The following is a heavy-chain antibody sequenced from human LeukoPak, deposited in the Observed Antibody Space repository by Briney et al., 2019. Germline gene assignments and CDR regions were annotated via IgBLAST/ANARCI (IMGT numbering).Heavy chain of an antibody. CDR2: IIPIFGTA. CDR3: ARDPAYCGGDCYSNDAFDI. CDR1: GGTFSSYT. J-gene: IGHJ3*02. Sequence: SVKVSCKASGGTFSSYTISWVRQAPGQGLEWMGRIIPIFGTANYAQKFQGRVTTTTDESTSTAYMELSSLRSEDTAVYYCARDPAYCGGDCYSNDAFDIWGQGTMVTVSS. D-gene: IGHD2-21*02. V-gene: IGHV1-69*05.